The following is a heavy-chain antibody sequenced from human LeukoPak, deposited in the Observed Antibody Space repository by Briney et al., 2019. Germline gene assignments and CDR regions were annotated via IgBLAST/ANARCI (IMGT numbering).Heavy chain of an antibody. CDR3: ATLRSWSPDYFDH. Sequence: SGTLSLTCAVSGGSISSSNWWSWVRQPPGKGLEWIGEIYHSGSTNYNPSLKSRVTISVDKSKNQFSLKLSSVTAADTAVYYCATLRSWSPDYFDHWGQGTLVTVSS. D-gene: IGHD1-26*01. V-gene: IGHV4-4*02. CDR1: GGSISSSNW. J-gene: IGHJ4*02. CDR2: IYHSGST.